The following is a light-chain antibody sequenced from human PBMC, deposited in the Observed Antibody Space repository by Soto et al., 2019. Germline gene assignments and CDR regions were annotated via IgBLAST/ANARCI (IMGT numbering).Light chain of an antibody. Sequence: QSALTQPASVSGSPGQSLTISCTGTSSDVGSYNLVSWYQQHPGQAPKFLIYEGSNRPSGVSNRFSGSKSGNTASLTSSGLQAEDAADYYCCSYAGTWVVGGGTQVTVL. CDR1: SSDVGSYNL. V-gene: IGLV2-23*01. CDR3: CSYAGTWV. J-gene: IGLJ3*02. CDR2: EGS.